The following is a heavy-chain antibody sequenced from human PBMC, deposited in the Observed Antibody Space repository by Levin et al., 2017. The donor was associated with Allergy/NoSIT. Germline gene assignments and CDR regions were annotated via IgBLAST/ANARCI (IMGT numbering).Heavy chain of an antibody. D-gene: IGHD6-6*01. Sequence: PSETLSLTCVVSGGSIRSNWWSWVRQPPGKGLEWLAEIYLGGGSHYNPSLRSRGTISLDMSKNQFSLNLTSVTAADTAVYYCAKSKSIAARSFDHWGNGILVTVSA. V-gene: IGHV4-4*02. J-gene: IGHJ4*01. CDR1: GGSIRSNW. CDR2: IYLGGGS. CDR3: AKSKSIAARSFDH.